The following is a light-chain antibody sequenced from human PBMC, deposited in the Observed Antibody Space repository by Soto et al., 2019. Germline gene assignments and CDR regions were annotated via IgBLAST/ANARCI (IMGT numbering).Light chain of an antibody. CDR3: HQYNNWLALT. CDR1: QSISIG. Sequence: EIVMTQSPATLAVSPGETATLSCRASQSISIGLAWYRQKPGQAPRLLIYDASTRATGIPVRFRGSGSGTEFTLTISSLQSEDSAVYYCHQYNNWLALTFGGGTKVDIK. V-gene: IGKV3-15*01. J-gene: IGKJ4*01. CDR2: DAS.